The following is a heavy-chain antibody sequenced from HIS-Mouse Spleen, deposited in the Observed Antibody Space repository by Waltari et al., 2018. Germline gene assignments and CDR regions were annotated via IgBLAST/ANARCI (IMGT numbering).Heavy chain of an antibody. V-gene: IGHV3-15*01. D-gene: IGHD7-27*01. CDR1: GFTFSNAW. Sequence: EVQLVESGGGLVKPGGSLRLSCAASGFTFSNAWMSWVRQAPGKGLECVGRIKSKTDGGTTDYAAPVKGRFTISRDDSKNTLYLQMNSLKTEDTAVYYCTTGDWGDAFDIWGQGTMVTVSS. CDR3: TTGDWGDAFDI. J-gene: IGHJ3*02. CDR2: IKSKTDGGTT.